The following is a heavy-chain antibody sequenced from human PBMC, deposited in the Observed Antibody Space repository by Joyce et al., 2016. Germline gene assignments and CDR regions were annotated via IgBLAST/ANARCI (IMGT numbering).Heavy chain of an antibody. Sequence: QVHLVPSGAELKKPGSAIKVSCKTSEVPFNKYPISWVRQDPGQGLEWMGGIIPVLGTPNYAQRLQGRLTITADESTTTVYMELSRLTSEDTAIYYCTRGGVGRAVAGDAFDIWGQGTMVTVSS. CDR3: TRGGVGRAVAGDAFDI. D-gene: IGHD6-19*01. V-gene: IGHV1-69*01. CDR2: IIPVLGTP. J-gene: IGHJ3*02. CDR1: EVPFNKYP.